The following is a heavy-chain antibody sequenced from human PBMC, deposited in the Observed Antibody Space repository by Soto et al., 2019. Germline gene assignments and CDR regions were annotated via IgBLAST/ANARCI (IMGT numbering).Heavy chain of an antibody. J-gene: IGHJ5*02. CDR3: AREKNRHWFDP. Sequence: SETLSLTCTVSGGSISSYYWSWIRQPPGKGLEWIGYIYYSGSTNYNPSLKSRVTISVDTSKNQFSLKLSSVTAADTAVYYCAREKNRHWFDPWGQGTLVTVSS. V-gene: IGHV4-59*12. CDR2: IYYSGST. CDR1: GGSISSYY.